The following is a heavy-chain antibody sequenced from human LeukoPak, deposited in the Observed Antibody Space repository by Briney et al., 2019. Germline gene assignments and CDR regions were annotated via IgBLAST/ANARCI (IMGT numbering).Heavy chain of an antibody. V-gene: IGHV3-13*01. Sequence: GGSLRLSCAASGFAFNTYDIHWVRQATGKGLEWVSTIGSAGDTYFPGSVKGRFTISRENAKNSLYLQMNSLRAEDTAVYYCAKDIVATNGFDPWGQGTLVTVSS. CDR1: GFAFNTYD. CDR3: AKDIVATNGFDP. D-gene: IGHD5-12*01. CDR2: IGSAGDT. J-gene: IGHJ5*02.